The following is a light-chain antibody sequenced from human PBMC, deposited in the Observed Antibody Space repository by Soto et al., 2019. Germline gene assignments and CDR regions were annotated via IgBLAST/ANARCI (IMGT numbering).Light chain of an antibody. J-gene: IGKJ4*01. CDR1: QSVFYSSNNKNY. Sequence: DIVMTQSPDSLAVSLGERATINCKSSQSVFYSSNNKNYLAWFQQKPGQPPQLLIYWASTRESGVPDRFSGSGSGTDFTLTISSLQAEDVAVYYCQQYDGTPQTFGGGTRVEIK. CDR3: QQYDGTPQT. V-gene: IGKV4-1*01. CDR2: WAS.